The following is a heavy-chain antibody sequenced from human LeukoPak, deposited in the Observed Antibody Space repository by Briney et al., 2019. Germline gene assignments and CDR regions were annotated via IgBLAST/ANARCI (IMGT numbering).Heavy chain of an antibody. CDR3: ASSTFIVGATGY. V-gene: IGHV3-30-3*01. CDR2: ISYDGSNK. J-gene: IGHJ4*02. CDR1: GSTFSSYA. Sequence: GGSLRLSCAASGSTFSSYAMHWVRQAPGKGLEWVAVISYDGSNKYYADSVEGRFTISRDNSKNTLYLQMNSLRAEDTAVYYCASSTFIVGATGYWGQGTLVTVSS. D-gene: IGHD1-26*01.